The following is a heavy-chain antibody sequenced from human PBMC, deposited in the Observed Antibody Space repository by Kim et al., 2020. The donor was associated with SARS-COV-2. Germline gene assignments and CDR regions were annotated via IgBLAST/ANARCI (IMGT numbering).Heavy chain of an antibody. V-gene: IGHV3-30*04. D-gene: IGHD2-15*01. CDR1: GFTFSAHA. CDR2: IAHDGSHI. CDR3: VAEIGGRSTDH. Sequence: GGSLRLSCAASGFTFSAHALHWVRQAPGKGLEWVALIAHDGSHISYPDSVKGRFIISRDNTKSTLYLQMNSLRPEDTAVYYCVAEIGGRSTDHWGQGTLVTVTS. J-gene: IGHJ4*02.